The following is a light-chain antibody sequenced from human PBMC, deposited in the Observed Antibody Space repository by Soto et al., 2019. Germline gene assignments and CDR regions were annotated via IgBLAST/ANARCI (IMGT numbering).Light chain of an antibody. CDR3: ATWDTSLSAVV. CDR1: SSNVGNNI. V-gene: IGLV1-51*01. CDR2: AND. J-gene: IGLJ3*02. Sequence: QSVLTQPPSVSAAPGQKVTISCSGSSSNVGNNIVSWYQQLPGAVPKLLIYANDKRPSGIPDRFSGSKSGTSANLGITGLQTGDEADYYCATWDTSLSAVVFGGGTKLTVL.